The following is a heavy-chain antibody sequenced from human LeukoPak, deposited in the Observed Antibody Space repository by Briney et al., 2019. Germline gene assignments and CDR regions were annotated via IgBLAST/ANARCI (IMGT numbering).Heavy chain of an antibody. CDR1: GYTFTSYD. Sequence: ASVKVSCKASGYTFTSYDINWVRQGTGQGLEWMGWMNPNSGNTGYAQKFQGRVTMTRNTSISTAYMELSSLRSEDTAVYYCPRNRYCSSTSCYFWGMDVWGQGPRSPSP. J-gene: IGHJ6*02. D-gene: IGHD2-2*01. CDR3: PRNRYCSSTSCYFWGMDV. V-gene: IGHV1-8*01. CDR2: MNPNSGNT.